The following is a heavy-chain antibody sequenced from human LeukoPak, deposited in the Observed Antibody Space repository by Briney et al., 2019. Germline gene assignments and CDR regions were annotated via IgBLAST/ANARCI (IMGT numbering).Heavy chain of an antibody. D-gene: IGHD5-24*01. Sequence: PGGSLRLSCAASGFLFSSFEVNWVRQAPGKGLEWVSYISSSGSTIYYADSVKGRFTISRDNAKNSLYLQMNSLRAEDTAVYYCARGIEMATINWFDPWGQGTLVTVSS. CDR2: ISSSGSTI. CDR3: ARGIEMATINWFDP. J-gene: IGHJ5*02. CDR1: GFLFSSFE. V-gene: IGHV3-48*03.